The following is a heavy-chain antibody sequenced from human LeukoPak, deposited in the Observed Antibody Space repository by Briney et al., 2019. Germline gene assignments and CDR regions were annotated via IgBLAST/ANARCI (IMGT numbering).Heavy chain of an antibody. CDR3: ARVPSSGSYYGYFDY. V-gene: IGHV3-48*02. J-gene: IGHJ4*02. D-gene: IGHD1-26*01. CDR2: ISSSSTTI. CDR1: GVTFSTYS. Sequence: QPSESLCLSCAASGVTFSTYSGSWVRQPPGKGLEWVSSISSSSTTIYYADSVKGRFTVSRDNARNSLYLQMDSLRDEDTAVYYCARVPSSGSYYGYFDYWGQGTLVTVSS.